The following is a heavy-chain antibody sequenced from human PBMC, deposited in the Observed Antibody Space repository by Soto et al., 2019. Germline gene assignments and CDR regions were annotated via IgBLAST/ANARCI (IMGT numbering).Heavy chain of an antibody. Sequence: QVQLQESGPGLVKPSETLSLTCTVSGGSISSYYWSWIRQPPGEGLEWIGYINYSGSTNYNPSLKSRVTTSPDTSKNQFSQKLSSVIAADTAVYYCARVWTFHWYFDLWGRGTLVTVSS. CDR3: ARVWTFHWYFDL. CDR2: INYSGST. CDR1: GGSISSYY. V-gene: IGHV4-59*01. D-gene: IGHD1-1*01. J-gene: IGHJ2*01.